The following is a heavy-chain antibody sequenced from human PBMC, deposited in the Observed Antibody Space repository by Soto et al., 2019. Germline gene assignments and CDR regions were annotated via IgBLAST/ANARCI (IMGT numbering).Heavy chain of an antibody. CDR3: AKDRRAGGNSAFYFDY. D-gene: IGHD3-16*01. Sequence: GGSLRLSCAASGFKFSNYAMSWVRQAPGKGLEWVSLISATGGGTYYADSVKGRFTISRDNSHNTLYLQVHSLTAEDTAVYYCAKDRRAGGNSAFYFDYWGQGTPVTV. CDR1: GFKFSNYA. CDR2: ISATGGGT. J-gene: IGHJ4*02. V-gene: IGHV3-23*01.